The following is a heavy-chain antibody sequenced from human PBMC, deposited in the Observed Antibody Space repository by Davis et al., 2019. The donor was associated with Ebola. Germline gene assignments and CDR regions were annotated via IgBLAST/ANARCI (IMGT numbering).Heavy chain of an antibody. D-gene: IGHD5-12*01. Sequence: PGGSLRLSCAASGFTFSSYAMHWVRQAPGKGLEWVAVISYDGSNKYYADSVKGRFTISRDNSKNTLYLQMNSLRADDTAVYYCASELNYDSIVDFWGQGTLVTVSS. CDR1: GFTFSSYA. J-gene: IGHJ4*02. CDR2: ISYDGSNK. CDR3: ASELNYDSIVDF. V-gene: IGHV3-30-3*01.